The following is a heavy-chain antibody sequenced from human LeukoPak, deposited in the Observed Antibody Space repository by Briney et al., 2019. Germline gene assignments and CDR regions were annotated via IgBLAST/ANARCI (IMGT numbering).Heavy chain of an antibody. CDR1: GGSISSYY. J-gene: IGHJ4*02. D-gene: IGHD3-10*01. Sequence: SETLSLTCTVSGGSISSYYWSWIRQPPGKGLEWIGYIYYSGSTNYNPSLKSRVTISVDTSKNQFSLKLSSVTAADTAVYYCARRGRLYYFDYWGQGTLVTVSS. CDR2: IYYSGST. V-gene: IGHV4-59*01. CDR3: ARRGRLYYFDY.